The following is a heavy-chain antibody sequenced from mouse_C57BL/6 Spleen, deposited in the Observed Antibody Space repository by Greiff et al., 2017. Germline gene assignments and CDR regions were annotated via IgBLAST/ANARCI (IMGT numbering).Heavy chain of an antibody. CDR2: INPNNGGT. Sequence: VQLQQSGPELVKPGASVKISCKASGYTFTDYYMNWVKQSHGKSLEWIGDINPNNGGTSYNQKCKGKATLTVDKSSSTAYMELRSLTSEDSAVYYCARKRGYYFDDWGQGTTLTVSS. J-gene: IGHJ2*01. CDR1: GYTFTDYY. V-gene: IGHV1-26*01. CDR3: ARKRGYYFDD.